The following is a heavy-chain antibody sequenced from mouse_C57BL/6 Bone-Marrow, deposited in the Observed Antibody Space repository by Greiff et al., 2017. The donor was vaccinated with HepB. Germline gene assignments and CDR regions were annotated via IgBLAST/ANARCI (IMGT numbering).Heavy chain of an antibody. J-gene: IGHJ2*01. CDR1: GYAFSSYW. CDR2: IYPGDGDT. CDR3: ARTGSSSSYYFDY. V-gene: IGHV1-80*01. Sequence: QVQLKQSGAELVKPGASVKISCKASGYAFSSYWMNWVKQRPGKGLEWIGQIYPGDGDTNYNGKFKGKATLTADKSSNTAYMQLSSLTSEDSAVYFCARTGSSSSYYFDYWGQGTTLTVSS. D-gene: IGHD1-1*01.